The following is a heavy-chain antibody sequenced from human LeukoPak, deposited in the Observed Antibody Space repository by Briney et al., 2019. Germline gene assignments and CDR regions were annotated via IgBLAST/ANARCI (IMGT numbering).Heavy chain of an antibody. Sequence: SVKVSCKASGGTFSRYAISWVRQAPGQGLEWMGGIIPIFGTANYAQKFQGRVTITADESTSTAYMEVSSLRSEDTAVYYCARAYSGYDFFDYWGQGILVTISS. CDR3: ARAYSGYDFFDY. V-gene: IGHV1-69*13. CDR2: IIPIFGTA. CDR1: GGTFSRYA. D-gene: IGHD5-12*01. J-gene: IGHJ4*02.